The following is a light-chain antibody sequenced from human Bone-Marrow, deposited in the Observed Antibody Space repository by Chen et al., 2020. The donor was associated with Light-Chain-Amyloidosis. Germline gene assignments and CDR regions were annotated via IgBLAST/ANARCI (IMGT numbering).Light chain of an antibody. CDR2: DDS. CDR1: NIGGRS. CDR3: QVWDRGSDHVV. J-gene: IGLJ3*02. Sequence: SYVLAQPPSVSVAPGQTARITCGGDNIGGRSVHWYHQRPGQAPVLVVYDDSDRPSGIPERFSGSNSGNTATLTITRVEDGDEADDYCQVWDRGSDHVVVGGGTKLTVL. V-gene: IGLV3-21*02.